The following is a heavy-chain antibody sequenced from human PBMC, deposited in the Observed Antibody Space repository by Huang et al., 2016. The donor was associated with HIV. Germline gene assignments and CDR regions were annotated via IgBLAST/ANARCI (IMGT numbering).Heavy chain of an antibody. Sequence: QVQLVQSGAEVKKPGTSVKVSCKTSGYTFSSHALHWLRQAPGQRPEWMGWINGGNGDTKYSQKCQGRATITSDTSANIGYMELNSLLSEDTAVYYCARDPLDIRRHFDFWGQGSLVTVSS. CDR3: ARDPLDIRRHFDF. CDR1: GYTFSSHA. V-gene: IGHV1-3*01. J-gene: IGHJ4*02. D-gene: IGHD3-3*01. CDR2: INGGNGDT.